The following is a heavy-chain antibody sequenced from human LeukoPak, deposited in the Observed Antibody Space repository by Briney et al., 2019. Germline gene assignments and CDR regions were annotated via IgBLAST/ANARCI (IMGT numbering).Heavy chain of an antibody. V-gene: IGHV4-38-2*02. D-gene: IGHD2-2*01. J-gene: IGHJ3*02. CDR1: GYSISSGYY. CDR3: ARLAGDCSSTSCYWNAFDI. CDR2: IYHSGST. Sequence: SETLSLTCTVSGYSISSGYYWGWIRQPPGKGLEWIGSIYHSGSTYYNPSLKSRVTISVDTSKNQFSLKLSSVTAADTAVYYCARLAGDCSSTSCYWNAFDIRGQGTMVTVSS.